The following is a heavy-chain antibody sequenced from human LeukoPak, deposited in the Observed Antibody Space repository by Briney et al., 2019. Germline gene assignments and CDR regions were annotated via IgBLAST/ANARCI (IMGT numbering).Heavy chain of an antibody. CDR1: GFTFSSYG. Sequence: GGSLRLSCAASGFTFSSYGMHWVRQAPGKGLEGVAFIRYDGSNKYYADSVKGRFTISRDNSKNTLYLQMNSLRAEDTAVYYCAKDRHDYSNYRAVDYWGQGTLVTVSS. CDR3: AKDRHDYSNYRAVDY. J-gene: IGHJ4*02. CDR2: IRYDGSNK. D-gene: IGHD4-11*01. V-gene: IGHV3-30*02.